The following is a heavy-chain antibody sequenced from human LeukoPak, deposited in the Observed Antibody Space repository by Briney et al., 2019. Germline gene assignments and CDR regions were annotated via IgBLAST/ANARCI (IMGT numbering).Heavy chain of an antibody. CDR2: IYPGDSDT. J-gene: IGHJ6*02. V-gene: IGHV5-51*01. CDR3: ARHDTTPDIVVVPAAILFPETHYYGMDV. CDR1: GYSFTSYW. Sequence: GASLKISCKGSGYSFTSYWIGWVRQLPGKGLEWMGIIYPGDSDTRYSPSFQGQVTISADKSISTAYLQWSSLKASDTAMYYCARHDTTPDIVVVPAAILFPETHYYGMDVWGQGTTVTVSS. D-gene: IGHD2-2*01.